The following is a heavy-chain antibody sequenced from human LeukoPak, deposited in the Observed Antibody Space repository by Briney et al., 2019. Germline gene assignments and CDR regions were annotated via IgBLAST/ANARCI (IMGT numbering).Heavy chain of an antibody. V-gene: IGHV4-39*01. CDR3: ARRYYFVSGSYYPFDF. D-gene: IGHD3-10*01. CDR1: GGSISDNDYS. CDR2: IHYSGTT. Sequence: SETLSLTCSVSGGSISDNDYSWDWIRQPPGKGLEWMGCIHYSGTTYSNPSLKSRISISVDTSKSQFSLKLRSVTAADTAVYYCARRYYFVSGSYYPFDFWGQGTLVTVSS. J-gene: IGHJ4*02.